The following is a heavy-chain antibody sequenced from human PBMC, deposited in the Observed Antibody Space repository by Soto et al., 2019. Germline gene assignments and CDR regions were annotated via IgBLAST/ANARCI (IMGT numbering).Heavy chain of an antibody. D-gene: IGHD2-2*01. J-gene: IGHJ6*02. CDR2: MNEDGGTT. Sequence: EVQLVESGGGLVRPGGSLRLSCAASGFTFSSYWMHWVRQAPGKGLVWVSRMNEDGGTTDYADSVKGRFTISRDNAKNTLYLQMISLRAEDTAIYYCARGMKTAVFYGMDVWGQGTTVTVSS. CDR1: GFTFSSYW. CDR3: ARGMKTAVFYGMDV. V-gene: IGHV3-74*02.